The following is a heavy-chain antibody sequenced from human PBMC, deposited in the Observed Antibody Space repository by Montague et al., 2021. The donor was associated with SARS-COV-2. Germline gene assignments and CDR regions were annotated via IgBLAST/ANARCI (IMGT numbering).Heavy chain of an antibody. V-gene: IGHV3-48*03. CDR3: AATSGDIVMVVAAYYGMDV. Sequence: SLRLSCAASGFTFSSYEMNWVRQAPGKGLEWVSSLSSSGSTIYYADSVKGRFTISRDNAKNSLYLQMNSLRAEDTAVYYCAATSGDIVMVVAAYYGMDVWGQGTTVTVAS. CDR2: LSSSGSTI. CDR1: GFTFSSYE. J-gene: IGHJ6*02. D-gene: IGHD2-15*01.